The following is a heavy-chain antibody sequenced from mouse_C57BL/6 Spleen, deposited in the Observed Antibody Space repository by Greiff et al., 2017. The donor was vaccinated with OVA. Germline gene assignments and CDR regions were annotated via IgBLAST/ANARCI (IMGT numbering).Heavy chain of an antibody. CDR2: INPNNGGT. Sequence: EVQLQQSGPELVKPGASVKMSCKASGYTFTDYNMHWVKQSHGKSLEWIGYINPNNGGTSYNQKFKGKATLTVNKSSSTAYMELRSLTSEDSAVYYCASYYYGPRYFDYWGQGTTLTVSS. CDR1: GYTFTDYN. J-gene: IGHJ2*01. V-gene: IGHV1-22*01. D-gene: IGHD1-1*01. CDR3: ASYYYGPRYFDY.